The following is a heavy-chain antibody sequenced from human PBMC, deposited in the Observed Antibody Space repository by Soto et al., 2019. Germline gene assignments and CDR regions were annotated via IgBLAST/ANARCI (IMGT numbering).Heavy chain of an antibody. CDR2: IYFSGTT. CDR3: GRVWGGDRHFDY. Sequence: PSETLSLTCTVSGGSISTNGYYWSWIRQHPGKGLECIGYIYFSGTTHYNPSLKSRVTISVDTSKNQFSLKLSSVTAADTAVYYCGRVWGGDRHFDYWGQGILVTVSS. J-gene: IGHJ4*02. CDR1: GGSISTNGYY. V-gene: IGHV4-31*03. D-gene: IGHD2-21*02.